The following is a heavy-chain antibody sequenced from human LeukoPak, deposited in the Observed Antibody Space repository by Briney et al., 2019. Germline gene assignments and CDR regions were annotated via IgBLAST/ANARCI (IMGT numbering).Heavy chain of an antibody. D-gene: IGHD2-8*01. CDR1: GYTFTSYS. CDR3: ARGIGIGTVLMVHGNMDV. V-gene: IGHV7-4-1*02. Sequence: ASVKVSCKASGYTFTSYSMNWVRQAPGQGLEYMGWINANTGNPTYAQGFTGRFVFSLDTSVSTTYLQISSLKPEDTAVYYCARGIGIGTVLMVHGNMDVWGKGTTVTVSS. CDR2: INANTGNP. J-gene: IGHJ6*03.